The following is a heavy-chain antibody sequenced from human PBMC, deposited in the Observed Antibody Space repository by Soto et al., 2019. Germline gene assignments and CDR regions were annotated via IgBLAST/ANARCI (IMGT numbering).Heavy chain of an antibody. CDR1: GFTFSDYY. V-gene: IGHV3-11*01. CDR3: ASEKDFYHGMDA. J-gene: IGHJ6*02. Sequence: GGSLRLSCAASGFTFSDYYMSWIRQAPGKGLEWVSYISSSGSTIYYADSVKGRFTISRDNAKNSLYVQMNSLGAEDTAVYYCASEKDFYHGMDAWGQGTTVTVSS. CDR2: ISSSGSTI.